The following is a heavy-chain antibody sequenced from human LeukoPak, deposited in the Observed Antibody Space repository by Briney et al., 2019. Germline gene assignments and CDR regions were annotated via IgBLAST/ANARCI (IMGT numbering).Heavy chain of an antibody. Sequence: ASVKVSCKASGYTFTGHYMHWVRQAPGQGLEWMGWINPNSGGTNYAQKFQGRVTMTRDTSISTAYMELSRLRSDDTAVYYCASLVVVPAATGDYFGYWGQGTLVTVSS. CDR3: ASLVVVPAATGDYFGY. CDR2: INPNSGGT. CDR1: GYTFTGHY. V-gene: IGHV1-2*02. D-gene: IGHD2-2*01. J-gene: IGHJ4*02.